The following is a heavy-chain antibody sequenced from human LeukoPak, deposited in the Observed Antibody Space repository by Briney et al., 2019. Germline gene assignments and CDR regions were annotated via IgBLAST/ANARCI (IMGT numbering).Heavy chain of an antibody. CDR1: GFTFSSYG. J-gene: IGHJ4*02. Sequence: GGSLRLSCAASGFTFSSYGMSWVRQAPGKGLEWVSAISGSGGSTYYADSVKGRFTISRDNSKNTLYLQMNSLRAEDTAVYYCAKGGYYDYVWGSYRSPIGNFDYWGQGTLVTVSS. V-gene: IGHV3-23*01. CDR3: AKGGYYDYVWGSYRSPIGNFDY. CDR2: ISGSGGST. D-gene: IGHD3-16*02.